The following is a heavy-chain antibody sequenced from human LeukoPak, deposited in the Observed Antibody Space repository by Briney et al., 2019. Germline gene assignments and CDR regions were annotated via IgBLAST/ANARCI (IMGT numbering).Heavy chain of an antibody. J-gene: IGHJ1*01. CDR1: GYIFTDYY. V-gene: IGHV1-2*02. Sequence: GASVKVSCKTSGYIFTDYYMHWLRQAPGQGLEWMGWINPNSGGTNYALKFQGRVTMTRDTSISTAYMELSRLRSDDTAVYYCARGLYYDILTGPEYFQHWGQGTLVTVSS. CDR3: ARGLYYDILTGPEYFQH. D-gene: IGHD3-9*01. CDR2: INPNSGGT.